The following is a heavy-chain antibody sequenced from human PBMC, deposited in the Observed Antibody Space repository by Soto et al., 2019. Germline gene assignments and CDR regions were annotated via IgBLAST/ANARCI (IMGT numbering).Heavy chain of an antibody. CDR1: GFTLSYYW. Sequence: EVQLMESGGGLVQPGGSLRLSCAASGFTLSYYWMSWVRQAPGKGLEWVANIKEDGSEKYYVDSVKGRFTISRDNAQNSVFLQTNSLRVEDTAIYYCARDCSGGSCQYWGQGTLVTVSS. J-gene: IGHJ4*02. CDR3: ARDCSGGSCQY. V-gene: IGHV3-7*01. D-gene: IGHD2-15*01. CDR2: IKEDGSEK.